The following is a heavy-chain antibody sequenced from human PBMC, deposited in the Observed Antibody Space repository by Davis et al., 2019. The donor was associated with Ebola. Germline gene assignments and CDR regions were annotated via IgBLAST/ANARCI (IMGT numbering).Heavy chain of an antibody. CDR2: ISSSGSTI. CDR1: GFTFSSYE. Sequence: GESLKISCAASGFTFSSYEMNWVRQAPGKGLEWVSYISSSGSTIYYADSVKGRFTISRDNAKNSLYLQMNSLRAEDTAVYYCARIAADFYYYGMDVWGQGTTVTVSS. CDR3: ARIAADFYYYGMDV. J-gene: IGHJ6*02. D-gene: IGHD6-6*01. V-gene: IGHV3-48*03.